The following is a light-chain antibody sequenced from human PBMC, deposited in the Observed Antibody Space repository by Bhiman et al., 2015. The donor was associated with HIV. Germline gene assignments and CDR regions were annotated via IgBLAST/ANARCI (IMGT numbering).Light chain of an antibody. J-gene: IGLJ2*01. V-gene: IGLV3-1*01. CDR3: QAWDSSTVV. Sequence: SYELTQPPSVSVSPGQTASITCSGDKLGDKYACWYQQKPGQAPVLVIYYDSDRPSGIPERFSGSNSGNTATLTISGTQAMDEADYYCQAWDSSTVVFGGGTKLTVL. CDR2: YDS. CDR1: KLGDKY.